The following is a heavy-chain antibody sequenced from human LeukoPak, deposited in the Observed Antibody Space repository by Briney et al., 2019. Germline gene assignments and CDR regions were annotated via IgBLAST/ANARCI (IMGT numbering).Heavy chain of an antibody. Sequence: GESLKISCKGSGYTFSSYWIGWVRQIPGKGLEWMGIIYPGDSDTRYSPSLQGQVPISVDTSIGTAYLQWSSLKASDTAIYYCARQNDFRLDYWGQGTLVTVSS. CDR3: ARQNDFRLDY. CDR2: IYPGDSDT. V-gene: IGHV5-51*01. J-gene: IGHJ4*02. D-gene: IGHD3-3*01. CDR1: GYTFSSYW.